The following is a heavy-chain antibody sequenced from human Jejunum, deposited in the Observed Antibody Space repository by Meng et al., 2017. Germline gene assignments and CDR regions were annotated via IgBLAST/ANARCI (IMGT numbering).Heavy chain of an antibody. CDR3: AGGIVNGWFDP. D-gene: IGHD2/OR15-2a*01. V-gene: IGHV4-31*03. CDR2: FHHSGGT. Sequence: QLQLQLSGPGLVRPSETLSLTCTVSGGSISSGGYYWSWIRQHPGKGLEWIGYFHHSGGTYYNPSLKSRVSISVDTSKNQFSLKMISVTAADTAVYYCAGGIVNGWFDPWGQGTLVTVSS. CDR1: GGSISSGGYY. J-gene: IGHJ5*02.